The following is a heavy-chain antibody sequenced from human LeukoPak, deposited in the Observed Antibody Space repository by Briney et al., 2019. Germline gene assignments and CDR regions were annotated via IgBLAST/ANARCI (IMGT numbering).Heavy chain of an antibody. CDR2: ISYDGDNK. J-gene: IGHJ4*02. Sequence: GVSLRLSCAASGFTFSSYVMHWVRQAPGKGLEWVAIISYDGDNKYYADSVKGRFTISRDNSKNTLYLQMISLRAEDTAVYYCARDLYFYEISGYPEYWGQGTLVTVSS. V-gene: IGHV3-30*03. CDR1: GFTFSSYV. D-gene: IGHD3-22*01. CDR3: ARDLYFYEISGYPEY.